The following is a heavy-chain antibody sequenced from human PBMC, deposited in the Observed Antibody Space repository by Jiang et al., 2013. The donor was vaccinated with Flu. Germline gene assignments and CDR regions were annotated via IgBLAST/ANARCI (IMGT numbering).Heavy chain of an antibody. Sequence: LLKPSETLSLTCTVSGGSISSSSYYWGWIRQPPGKGLEWIGSIYYSGSTYYNPSLKSRVTISVDTSKNQFSLKLSSVTAADTAVYYCARHAEVAYDILTGYEGNYWGQGTLVTVSS. CDR3: ARHAEVAYDILTGYEGNY. D-gene: IGHD3-9*01. CDR1: GGSISSSSYY. V-gene: IGHV4-39*07. CDR2: IYYSGST. J-gene: IGHJ4*02.